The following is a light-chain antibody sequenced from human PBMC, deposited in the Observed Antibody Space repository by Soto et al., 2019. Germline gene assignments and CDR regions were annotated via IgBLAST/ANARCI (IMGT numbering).Light chain of an antibody. CDR1: SSNIGKNA. Sequence: QSVLTQPPSASGTPGQRVTISCSGSSSNIGKNAVNWYRQLPGTAPKLVIYSNDQRPSGVPDRFSGSKSGTSASLAISGLQSEDEADYYCAAWDDNLNGVVFGGGTKVTVL. CDR2: SND. J-gene: IGLJ2*01. V-gene: IGLV1-44*01. CDR3: AAWDDNLNGVV.